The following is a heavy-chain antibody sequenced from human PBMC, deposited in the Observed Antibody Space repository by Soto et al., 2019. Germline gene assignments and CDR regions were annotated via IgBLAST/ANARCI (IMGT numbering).Heavy chain of an antibody. D-gene: IGHD5-12*01. CDR3: AHIPRLRWYYGMDV. CDR2: IYWDDDN. V-gene: IGHV2-5*02. Sequence: QITLKESGPTLVKPTQTLTLTCTFSGFSLSTSGGGVGWIRQPPGKALEWLALIYWDDDNGYSPFLKSRLTITKDTSKNQVVLTMTNMDPVDTATYYCAHIPRLRWYYGMDVWGQGTTVTVSS. CDR1: GFSLSTSGGG. J-gene: IGHJ6*02.